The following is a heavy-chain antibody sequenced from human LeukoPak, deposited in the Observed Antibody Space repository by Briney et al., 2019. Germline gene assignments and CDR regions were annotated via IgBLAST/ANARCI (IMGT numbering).Heavy chain of an antibody. Sequence: PGGSLRLSCAASGFTFSSYAMSWVRQAPGKGLESVSAISGSGGSTYYADSVKGRFTISRDNSKNTLYLQMNSLRAEDTAVYYCARDNIMITFGDYYGMDVWGQGTTVTVSS. CDR2: ISGSGGST. CDR3: ARDNIMITFGDYYGMDV. CDR1: GFTFSSYA. D-gene: IGHD3-16*01. V-gene: IGHV3-23*01. J-gene: IGHJ6*02.